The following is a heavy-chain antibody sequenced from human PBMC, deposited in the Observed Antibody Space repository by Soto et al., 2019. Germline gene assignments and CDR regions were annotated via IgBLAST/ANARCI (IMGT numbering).Heavy chain of an antibody. Sequence: PSETLTLTCAGSGDSITRGGYSWSWVRQAPGKALEWIGYIFPSGRTSYSPSLKNRVTISVDRSKNHYSLKLTSLTAADTAVYYCARTGFYYDSNGPDQESWFDPWGHGTLVTVSS. CDR2: IFPSGRT. J-gene: IGHJ5*02. D-gene: IGHD3-22*01. CDR3: ARTGFYYDSNGPDQESWFDP. CDR1: GDSITRGGYS. V-gene: IGHV4-30-2*01.